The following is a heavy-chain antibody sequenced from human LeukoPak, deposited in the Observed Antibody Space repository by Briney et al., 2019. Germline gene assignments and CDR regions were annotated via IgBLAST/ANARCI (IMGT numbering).Heavy chain of an antibody. CDR2: IYYSGST. V-gene: IGHV4-59*01. Sequence: SETLSLTCTVSGGSISSYYWSWIRQPPGKGLEWIGYIYYSGSTNYNPSLKSRVTISVDTSKNQFSLKLSSVTAADTAVYYCARVLAKSGYGYYFDYWGQGTLVTVSS. D-gene: IGHD3-3*01. CDR3: ARVLAKSGYGYYFDY. J-gene: IGHJ4*02. CDR1: GGSISSYY.